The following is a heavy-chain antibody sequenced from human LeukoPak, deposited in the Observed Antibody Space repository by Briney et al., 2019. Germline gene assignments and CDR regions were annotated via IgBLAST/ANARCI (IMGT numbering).Heavy chain of an antibody. CDR1: GGSISSYY. Sequence: SETLSLTCTVSGGSISSYYWSWIRQPPGKGLEWIGYIYYSGSTNYNPSLKSRVTISVDTSKNQFSLKLSSVTAADTALYYCARGLSTVTKIDYGGQGTLVTVSS. CDR2: IYYSGST. CDR3: ARGLSTVTKIDY. J-gene: IGHJ4*02. D-gene: IGHD4-17*01. V-gene: IGHV4-59*01.